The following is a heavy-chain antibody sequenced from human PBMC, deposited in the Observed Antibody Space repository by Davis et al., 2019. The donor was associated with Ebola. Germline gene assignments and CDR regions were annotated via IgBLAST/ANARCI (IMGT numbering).Heavy chain of an antibody. Sequence: AASVKVSCKASGYTFTSYAMHWVRQAPGQRLEWMGWINAGNGNTKYSQKFQGRVTITRDTSASTAYMELSSLRSEDTAVYYCARVGRADSGYDYFDYWGQGTLVTVSS. J-gene: IGHJ4*02. CDR3: ARVGRADSGYDYFDY. CDR2: INAGNGNT. D-gene: IGHD5-12*01. CDR1: GYTFTSYA. V-gene: IGHV1-3*01.